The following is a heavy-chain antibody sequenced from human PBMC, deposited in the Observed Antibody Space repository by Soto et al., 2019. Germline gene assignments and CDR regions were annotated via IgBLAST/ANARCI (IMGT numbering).Heavy chain of an antibody. CDR1: GGSISSGGYY. CDR3: ARDRGDFWSGYDWFDP. CDR2: IYYSGST. D-gene: IGHD3-3*01. J-gene: IGHJ5*02. Sequence: QVQLQESGPGPVKPSQTLSLTCTVSGGSISSGGYYWSWIRQHPGKGLEWIGYIYYSGSTYYNPSLKSRVTISVDTSKNQFSLKLSSVTAADTAVYYCARDRGDFWSGYDWFDPWGQGTLVTVSS. V-gene: IGHV4-31*03.